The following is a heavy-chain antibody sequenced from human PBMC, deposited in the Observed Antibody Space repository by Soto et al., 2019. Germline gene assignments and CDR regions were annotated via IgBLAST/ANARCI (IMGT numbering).Heavy chain of an antibody. J-gene: IGHJ4*02. CDR1: GASVSSSHW. V-gene: IGHV4-4*02. CDR2: IYHVGFT. D-gene: IGHD2-15*01. CDR3: ARGRQLYCSGGSCRDY. Sequence: ETLSLTCAVSGASVSSSHWWTWVRQPPGKGLEWIGEIYHVGFTSYTPSLKNRVSMSIDQSRNQFSLKLSSVTAADTAVYYCARGRQLYCSGGSCRDYWGQGTLVTSPQ.